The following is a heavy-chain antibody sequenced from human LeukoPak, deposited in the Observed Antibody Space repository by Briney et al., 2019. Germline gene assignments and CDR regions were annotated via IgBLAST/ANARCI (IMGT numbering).Heavy chain of an antibody. J-gene: IGHJ4*02. CDR2: ISGSGGST. V-gene: IGHV3-23*01. CDR1: GFTFSSYA. Sequence: GGSLRLSCAASGFTFSSYAMSWVRQAPGKGLGWVSAISGSGGSTYYADSVKGRFTISRDNSKNTLYLQMNSLRAEDTAVYYCAKALYSGSYPRLFDYWGQGTLVTVSS. CDR3: AKALYSGSYPRLFDY. D-gene: IGHD1-26*01.